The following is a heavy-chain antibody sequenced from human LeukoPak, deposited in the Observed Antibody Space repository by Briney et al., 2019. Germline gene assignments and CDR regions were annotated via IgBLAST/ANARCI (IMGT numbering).Heavy chain of an antibody. CDR2: INKDGSAK. Sequence: PGGSLRLSCAASGFTFSTHWMSWVRQAPGKGLDWVANINKDGSAKYLVDSVKGRFTISRDNAKNSLYLQMSSLRVEDTAVYYCARSPAPGSVDYWGQGTLVTVSS. CDR3: ARSPAPGSVDY. V-gene: IGHV3-7*01. CDR1: GFTFSTHW. J-gene: IGHJ4*02. D-gene: IGHD6-13*01.